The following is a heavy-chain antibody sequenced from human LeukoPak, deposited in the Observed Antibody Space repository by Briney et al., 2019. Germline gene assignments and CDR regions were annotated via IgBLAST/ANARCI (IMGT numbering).Heavy chain of an antibody. CDR2: IWYDGSNK. Sequence: PGGSLRLSCAASGFTFSSYEMNWVRQAPGKGLEWVAVIWYDGSNKYYADSVKGRFTISRDNSKNTLYLQMNSLRAEDTAVYYCARQMTPDAFDIWGQGTMVTVSS. CDR1: GFTFSSYE. D-gene: IGHD2-15*01. V-gene: IGHV3-33*08. CDR3: ARQMTPDAFDI. J-gene: IGHJ3*02.